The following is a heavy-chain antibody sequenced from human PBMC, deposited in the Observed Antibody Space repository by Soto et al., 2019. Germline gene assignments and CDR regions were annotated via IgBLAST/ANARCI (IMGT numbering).Heavy chain of an antibody. Sequence: QVQLVQSGAEVKKPGSSVEVSCKASRGTFSSYAISWVRQAPGQGLEWMGGIIPIFGTANYAQKFQGRVTITADESTSTAYMELSSLRSEDTAVYYCARAHSDGYNTYWYFDLWGRGTLVTVSS. J-gene: IGHJ2*01. CDR2: IIPIFGTA. CDR3: ARAHSDGYNTYWYFDL. CDR1: RGTFSSYA. V-gene: IGHV1-69*12. D-gene: IGHD5-12*01.